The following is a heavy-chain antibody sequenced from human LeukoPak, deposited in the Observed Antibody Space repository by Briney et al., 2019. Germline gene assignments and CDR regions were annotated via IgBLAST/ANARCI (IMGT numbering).Heavy chain of an antibody. Sequence: GASVRVSCKASGYTFTSYDINWVRQATGQGLEWMGWMNPNSGNTGYAQKFQGRVTMTRNTSISTAYMELSSLRSEDTAVYYCARGARGGGSYLFDYWGQGTLVTVSS. D-gene: IGHD1-26*01. CDR2: MNPNSGNT. V-gene: IGHV1-8*01. J-gene: IGHJ4*02. CDR3: ARGARGGGSYLFDY. CDR1: GYTFTSYD.